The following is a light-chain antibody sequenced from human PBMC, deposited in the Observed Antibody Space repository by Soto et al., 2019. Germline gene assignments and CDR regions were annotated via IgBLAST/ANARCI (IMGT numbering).Light chain of an antibody. V-gene: IGKV3-15*01. CDR3: QQYNNWWT. J-gene: IGKJ1*01. CDR1: QSVSST. Sequence: EIVMTQSPATLSVSPGERATLSCRASQSVSSTLAWYQQKPGQAPRLLIYGASTRATGIPARLSGSGSGTEFTLTISSLQSEDFAVYYCQQYNNWWTFGQGTKVEIK. CDR2: GAS.